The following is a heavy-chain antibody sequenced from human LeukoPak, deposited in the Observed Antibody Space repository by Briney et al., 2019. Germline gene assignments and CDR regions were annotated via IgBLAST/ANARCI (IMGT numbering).Heavy chain of an antibody. J-gene: IGHJ4*02. V-gene: IGHV3-21*01. Sequence: PGGSLRLSCAASGFTFSSYSMNWVRQAPGKGLEWVSSISSSSSYIYYADSVKGRFIIPRDNARNTVYLQMNSLRVEDTAVYYCVRDFRSADYWGQGTLVTVSS. CDR1: GFTFSSYS. CDR3: VRDFRSADY. CDR2: ISSSSSYI.